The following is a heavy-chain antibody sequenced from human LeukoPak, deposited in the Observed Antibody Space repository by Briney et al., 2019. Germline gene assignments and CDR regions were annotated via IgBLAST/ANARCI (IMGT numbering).Heavy chain of an antibody. CDR1: GFTFSSYW. CDR2: IKQDGSEK. J-gene: IGHJ4*02. Sequence: GGSLRLSCAASGFTFSSYWMSWVRQAPGKGLEWVANIKQDGSEKSYVDSVKVRFTISRDNAKNSLYLQMNSLRAEDTAVYYCARIGLWIQLWSFDYWGQGTLVTVSS. CDR3: ARIGLWIQLWSFDY. D-gene: IGHD5-18*01. V-gene: IGHV3-7*01.